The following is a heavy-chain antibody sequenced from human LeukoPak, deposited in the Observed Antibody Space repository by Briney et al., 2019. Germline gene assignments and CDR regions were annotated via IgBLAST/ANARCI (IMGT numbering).Heavy chain of an antibody. J-gene: IGHJ5*02. CDR3: ARLQEKERTAGYNWFDP. CDR2: FSHSGNT. V-gene: IGHV4-59*01. CDR1: VGSLSSYD. D-gene: IGHD2-21*02. Sequence: PSETLSLTCTVSVGSLSSYDWSWITHPPGRGLECIAYFSHSGNTNDNPSLKSRVTISANTSKNQSSLKLSSVTAADTAVYYCARLQEKERTAGYNWFDPWGQGTLVTVSS.